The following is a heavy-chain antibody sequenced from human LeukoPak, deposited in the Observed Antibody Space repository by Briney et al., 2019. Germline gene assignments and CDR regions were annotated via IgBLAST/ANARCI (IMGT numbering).Heavy chain of an antibody. CDR2: INHSGST. CDR3: AVSSTGCCDYGMDV. J-gene: IGHJ6*02. Sequence: SETLSLTCAVYGGSFSGYYWSWIRQPPGKGLEWIGEINHSGSTNYNPSLKSRVTISVDTSKNQFSLKLSSVTAADTAVYYCAVSSTGCCDYGMDVWGQGTTVTVSS. CDR1: GGSFSGYY. D-gene: IGHD2-2*01. V-gene: IGHV4-34*01.